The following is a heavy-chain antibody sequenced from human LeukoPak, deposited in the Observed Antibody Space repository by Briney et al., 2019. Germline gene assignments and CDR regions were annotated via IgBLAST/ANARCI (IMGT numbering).Heavy chain of an antibody. CDR2: ISGSGGST. J-gene: IGHJ4*02. Sequence: PGGSLRLSCAASGFTFSSYAMSWVRQAPGKGLEWVSAISGSGGSTYYADSVKGRFTISRDNSKNTLYLQMNSLRAEDTAVYYCAKHPHYYDSSGYSAVDYWGQGTLVTVSS. CDR3: AKHPHYYDSSGYSAVDY. CDR1: GFTFSSYA. V-gene: IGHV3-23*01. D-gene: IGHD3-22*01.